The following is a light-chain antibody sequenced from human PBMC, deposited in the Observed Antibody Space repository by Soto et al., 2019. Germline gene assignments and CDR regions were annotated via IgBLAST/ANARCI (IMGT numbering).Light chain of an antibody. V-gene: IGKV3-11*01. J-gene: IGKJ1*01. CDR2: DAS. CDR3: QQRSNWPWT. CDR1: QSVSIY. Sequence: EIVLTQSPATLSLSPGERATLSCRASQSVSIYLAWYQQKPDQAPRLLIYDASNRATGIPARFSGSGSGTDFTLTINSLEPEDFAVYYCQQRSNWPWTFGQGTKVDIK.